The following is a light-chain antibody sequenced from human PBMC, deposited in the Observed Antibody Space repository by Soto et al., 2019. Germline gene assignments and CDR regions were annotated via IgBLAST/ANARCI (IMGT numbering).Light chain of an antibody. Sequence: DIQMTQSPSSLSESVGDRVTITCRASQSISRYLNWYQHKPGKAPNLLIYAASTLQSGVPSRFSGSGYGTDFTLTISSLQPEDFATYYCKQSYNTLWTFGQGTKVDIK. CDR1: QSISRY. CDR3: KQSYNTLWT. CDR2: AAS. J-gene: IGKJ1*01. V-gene: IGKV1-39*01.